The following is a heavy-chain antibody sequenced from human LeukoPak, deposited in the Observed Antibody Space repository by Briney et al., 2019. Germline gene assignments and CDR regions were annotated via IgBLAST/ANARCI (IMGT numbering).Heavy chain of an antibody. CDR2: ISSSSSYI. CDR1: GFTFSSYS. J-gene: IGHJ4*02. Sequence: GGSLRLSCAASGFTFSSYSMNWVRQAPGKGLEWVSSISSSSSYIYYADSVKGRFTISRDNAKNSLYLQMNSLRAEDTAVYYCATSPTACSGGSCYSSYWGQETLVTVSS. CDR3: ATSPTACSGGSCYSSY. D-gene: IGHD2-15*01. V-gene: IGHV3-21*01.